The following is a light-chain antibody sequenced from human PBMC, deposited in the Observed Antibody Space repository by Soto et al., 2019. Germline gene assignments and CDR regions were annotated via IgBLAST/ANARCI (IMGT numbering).Light chain of an antibody. CDR1: QSVSSY. J-gene: IGKJ4*01. Sequence: EIVLTQSPATLSSSPGERATLSCRASQSVSSYLAWYQQKPGQAPRLLIYDASNRATGIPARFSGSGSGTDFTLTISSLESEDFAVYFCQQRINWPLTFGGGTTVEIK. V-gene: IGKV3-11*01. CDR3: QQRINWPLT. CDR2: DAS.